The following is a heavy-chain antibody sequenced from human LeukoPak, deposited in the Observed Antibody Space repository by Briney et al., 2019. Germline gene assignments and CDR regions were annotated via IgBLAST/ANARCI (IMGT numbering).Heavy chain of an antibody. CDR1: GYTFTGYY. D-gene: IGHD4-17*01. CDR3: ARDFVGSDYGDYYT. J-gene: IGHJ5*02. CDR2: INPNSGGT. V-gene: IGHV1-2*02. Sequence: ASVKVSCKASGYTFTGYYMHWVRQAPGQGLEWMGWINPNSGGTNYAQKFQGRVTMTRDTSISTAYMELSSLRSEDTAVYYCARDFVGSDYGDYYTWGQGTLVTVSS.